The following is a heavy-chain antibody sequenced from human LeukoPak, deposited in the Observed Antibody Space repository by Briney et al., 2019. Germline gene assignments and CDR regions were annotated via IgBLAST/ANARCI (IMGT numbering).Heavy chain of an antibody. D-gene: IGHD3-10*01. V-gene: IGHV4-61*01. CDR1: GGSVSSGNYY. Sequence: SETLSLTCTVSGGSVSSGNYYWSWIRQPPGKGLEWIGYIYYSGSTNYNPSLKSRVTISVDTSKNQFSLKLSSVTAADTAVYYCVREGKYYLGSGSPDYWGQGTLVTVSS. CDR3: VREGKYYLGSGSPDY. J-gene: IGHJ4*02. CDR2: IYYSGST.